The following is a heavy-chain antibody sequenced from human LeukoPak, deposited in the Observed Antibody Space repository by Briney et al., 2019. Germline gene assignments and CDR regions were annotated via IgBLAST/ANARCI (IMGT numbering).Heavy chain of an antibody. CDR3: ASPYYYDSSGYSDY. D-gene: IGHD3-22*01. Sequence: SETLSLTCAVYGGSFSGYYWSWIRQPPGKGLEWIGEINHSGSTNYNPSLKSRVTISVDTSKNQFSLKLSSVTAADTAVYYCASPYYYDSSGYSDYWGQGTLVTVSS. J-gene: IGHJ4*02. CDR2: INHSGST. CDR1: GGSFSGYY. V-gene: IGHV4-34*01.